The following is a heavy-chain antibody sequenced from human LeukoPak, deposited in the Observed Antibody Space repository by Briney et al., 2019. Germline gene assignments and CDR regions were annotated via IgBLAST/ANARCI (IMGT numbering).Heavy chain of an antibody. CDR1: GGSISSGGYY. Sequence: SQTLSLTCTVSGGSISSGGYYWSWIRQHPGKGLEWIGYICYSGSTYYNPSLKSRVTISVDTSKNQFSLKLSSVTAADTAVYYCARSAFIVVVTAPSYYFDYWGQGTLVTVSS. D-gene: IGHD2-21*02. CDR3: ARSAFIVVVTAPSYYFDY. J-gene: IGHJ4*02. CDR2: ICYSGST. V-gene: IGHV4-31*03.